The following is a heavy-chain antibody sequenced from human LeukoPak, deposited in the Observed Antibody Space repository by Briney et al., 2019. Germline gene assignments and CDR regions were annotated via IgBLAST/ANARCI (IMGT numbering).Heavy chain of an antibody. CDR1: GGSISSYY. Sequence: SETLSPTCTVSGGSISSYYWSWIRQPPGKGLEWIGYIYYSGSTNYNPSLKSRVTISVDTSKNQFSLKLSSVTAADTAVYYCARADTVTTAYYFDYWGQGTLVTVSS. V-gene: IGHV4-59*01. D-gene: IGHD4-11*01. CDR2: IYYSGST. CDR3: ARADTVTTAYYFDY. J-gene: IGHJ4*02.